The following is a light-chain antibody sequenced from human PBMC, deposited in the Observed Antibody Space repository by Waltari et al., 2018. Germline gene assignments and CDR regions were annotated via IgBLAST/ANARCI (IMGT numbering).Light chain of an antibody. CDR1: SSDVGGYNY. J-gene: IGLJ1*01. V-gene: IGLV2-14*01. CDR2: EFS. Sequence: QSALTQPASVSGSPGQSITISCTGTSSDVGGYNYVSWYQQHPGKAPKLLLYEFSNRPSGVSNRFSGSKSGTTASLTISGLQAEDEADYYCSSYTSSSTQVFGTGTKVTVL. CDR3: SSYTSSSTQV.